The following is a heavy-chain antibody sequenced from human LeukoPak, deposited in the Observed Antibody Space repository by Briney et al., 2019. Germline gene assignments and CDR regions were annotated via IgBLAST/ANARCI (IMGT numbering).Heavy chain of an antibody. Sequence: GGSLRLSCAASGFTFSSYGMHWVRQAPGKGLEWVAVISYDGSNKYYADSVKGRFTISRDNSKNTLYLQMNSLRAEDTAVYYCAKDTGRYFDWLSYFDYWGQGTLVTVSS. CDR3: AKDTGRYFDWLSYFDY. CDR2: ISYDGSNK. CDR1: GFTFSSYG. V-gene: IGHV3-30*18. D-gene: IGHD3-9*01. J-gene: IGHJ4*02.